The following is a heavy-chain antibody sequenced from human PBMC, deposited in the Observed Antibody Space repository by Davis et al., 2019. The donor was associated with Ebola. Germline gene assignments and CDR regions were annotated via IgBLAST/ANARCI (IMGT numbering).Heavy chain of an antibody. Sequence: GGSLRLSCAASGFTFSSYSMNWVRQAPGKGLEWVSSISSSSYIYYADSVKGRFTVSRDNAKNTLYLQMNSLRVEDTAVYYCTRDFDYGGGYWGQGALVTVSS. D-gene: IGHD4-17*01. CDR1: GFTFSSYS. CDR3: TRDFDYGGGY. J-gene: IGHJ4*02. CDR2: ISSSSYI. V-gene: IGHV3-21*01.